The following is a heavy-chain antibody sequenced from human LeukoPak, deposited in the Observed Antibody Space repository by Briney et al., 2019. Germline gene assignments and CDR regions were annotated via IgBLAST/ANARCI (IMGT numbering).Heavy chain of an antibody. D-gene: IGHD1-26*01. CDR3: ARATRDGSYYIRAFDF. CDR2: IIPIFGTA. CDR1: GGTFSSYA. V-gene: IGHV1-69*05. Sequence: SVKVSCKASGGTFSSYAISWVRQAPGQGLEWMGGIIPIFGTANYAQKFQGRVTITTDESTSTAYMELSSLRSEDTAVYYCARATRDGSYYIRAFDFWGQGTMVTVSS. J-gene: IGHJ3*01.